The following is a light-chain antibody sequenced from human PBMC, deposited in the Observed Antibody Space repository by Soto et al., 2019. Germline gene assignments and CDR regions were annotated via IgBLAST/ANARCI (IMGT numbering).Light chain of an antibody. V-gene: IGLV1-44*01. CDR2: SNN. CDR1: SSNIGDNT. J-gene: IGLJ3*02. Sequence: QSVLTQPPSASGTPGQRVTISCSGGSSNIGDNTVNWYQQLPGTAPKLLIYSNNHRPSGVPDRFSGSKSGTSASLAISGLQSEDEADYYCAAWDDSLFWVFGGGTKLTVL. CDR3: AAWDDSLFWV.